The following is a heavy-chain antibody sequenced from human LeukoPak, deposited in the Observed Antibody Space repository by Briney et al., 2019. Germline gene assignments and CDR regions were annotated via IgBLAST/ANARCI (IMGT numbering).Heavy chain of an antibody. CDR3: ARMGEPPGRGVYFDY. V-gene: IGHV3-21*01. J-gene: IGHJ4*02. CDR1: GFTFSSYS. CDR2: ISGSGGYI. D-gene: IGHD1-14*01. Sequence: GGSLRLSCAASGFTFSSYSMNWVRQAPGKGLEWVSSISGSGGYIYYADSVKGRVTISRDNAKNSLFLQMNSLRAEATAVYSCARMGEPPGRGVYFDYWGQGTLVSISS.